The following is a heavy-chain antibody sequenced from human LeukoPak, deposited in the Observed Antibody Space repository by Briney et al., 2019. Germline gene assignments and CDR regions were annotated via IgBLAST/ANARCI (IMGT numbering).Heavy chain of an antibody. J-gene: IGHJ4*02. V-gene: IGHV3-23*01. Sequence: GGSLRLSCVGSGFTFRSHAMSWVRQAPEKGLEFASGIYENGGTTYYADSVKGRFSISRDNSKNTLYLQMDSLRGEDTAVYYCAKDFRIGYSAHFDYWGQGALVTVSS. CDR2: IYENGGTT. D-gene: IGHD2-21*01. CDR3: AKDFRIGYSAHFDY. CDR1: GFTFRSHA.